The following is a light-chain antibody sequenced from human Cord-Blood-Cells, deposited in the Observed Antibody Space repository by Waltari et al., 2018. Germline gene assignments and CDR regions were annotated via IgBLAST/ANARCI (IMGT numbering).Light chain of an antibody. J-gene: IGKJ1*01. CDR2: DAS. Sequence: EIVLTQSPATLSLSPGERATLSCRASQSVSSYLAWSQQKPGQAPRLLIYDASNRATGIPARFSGSWSGTDFTLTISSLEPEDFAVYYCQQRSNWPGTFGQGTMVEIK. CDR1: QSVSSY. CDR3: QQRSNWPGT. V-gene: IGKV3-11*01.